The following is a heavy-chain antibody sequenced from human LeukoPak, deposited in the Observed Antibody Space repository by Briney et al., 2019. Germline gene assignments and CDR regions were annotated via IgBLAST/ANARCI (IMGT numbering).Heavy chain of an antibody. CDR2: IYYSGST. Sequence: PSETLSLTCTVSGGSISSYYWSWIRQPPGKGLEWIGYIYYSGSTNYNPSLKSRVTISVDTSKNQFSLKLSSVTAADTAVYYCARQIIEMATIGSVNWFDPWGQGTLVTVSS. CDR1: GGSISSYY. J-gene: IGHJ5*02. V-gene: IGHV4-59*01. CDR3: ARQIIEMATIGSVNWFDP. D-gene: IGHD5-24*01.